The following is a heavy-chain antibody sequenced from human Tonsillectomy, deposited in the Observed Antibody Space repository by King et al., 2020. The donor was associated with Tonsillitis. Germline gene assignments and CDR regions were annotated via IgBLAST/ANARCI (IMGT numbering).Heavy chain of an antibody. CDR1: GGSFSGYY. V-gene: IGHV4-34*01. J-gene: IGHJ4*02. CDR3: ATGGYCSGGSCYDYDEL. CDR2: INHSGST. D-gene: IGHD2-15*01. Sequence: VQLQQWGAGLLKPSETLSLTCAVYGGSFSGYYWSWIRQPPGKGLEWIGEINHSGSTNYNPSLKSRVTISVDTSKNQFSLKLSSVTAADTAVYYCATGGYCSGGSCYDYDELWGQGTLVTVSS.